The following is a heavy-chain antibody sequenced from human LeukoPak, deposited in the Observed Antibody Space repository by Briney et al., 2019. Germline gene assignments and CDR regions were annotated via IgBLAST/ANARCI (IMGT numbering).Heavy chain of an antibody. CDR1: GFTFSSYG. Sequence: PGGSLRLSCAASGFTFSSYGMHWVRQAPGKGLEWVAVTWYDGSNKYYADSVKGRFTISRDNSKNTLYLQMNSLRAEDTAVYYCAKDSGYYDSSGYCDYWGQGTLVTVSS. V-gene: IGHV3-33*06. J-gene: IGHJ4*02. CDR2: TWYDGSNK. CDR3: AKDSGYYDSSGYCDY. D-gene: IGHD3-22*01.